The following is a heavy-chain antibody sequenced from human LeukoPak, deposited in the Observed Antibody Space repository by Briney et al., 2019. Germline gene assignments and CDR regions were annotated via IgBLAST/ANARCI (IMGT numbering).Heavy chain of an antibody. J-gene: IGHJ3*02. CDR3: AGDPGAREAFDI. V-gene: IGHV1-69*13. CDR2: IIPIFGTA. D-gene: IGHD1-1*01. Sequence: ASVKVSCKASGGTFSSYAISWVRQAPGQGLEWMGGIIPIFGTANYAQKFQGRVTITADESTSTAYMELSSLRSEDTAVYYCAGDPGAREAFDIWGQGTMVTVSS. CDR1: GGTFSSYA.